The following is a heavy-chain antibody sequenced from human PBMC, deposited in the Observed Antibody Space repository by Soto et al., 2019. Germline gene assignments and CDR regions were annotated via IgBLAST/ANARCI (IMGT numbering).Heavy chain of an antibody. V-gene: IGHV3-53*01. D-gene: IGHD3-22*01. Sequence: PGGSLRLSCAASGFTVGGNYMSWVRQAPGKGLEWVSVIYSGGSTYYADSVKGRFTISRDNSKNTLYLQMNSLRAEDTAVYYCASSITTIVGAPGAFDIWGQGTMVTVSS. CDR1: GFTVGGNY. CDR3: ASSITTIVGAPGAFDI. CDR2: IYSGGST. J-gene: IGHJ3*02.